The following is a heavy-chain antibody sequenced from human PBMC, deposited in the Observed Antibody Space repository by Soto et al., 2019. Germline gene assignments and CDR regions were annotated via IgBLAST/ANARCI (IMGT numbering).Heavy chain of an antibody. CDR2: INLSGST. V-gene: IGHV4-34*01. Sequence: QVQLQQWGAGLLKPSETLSLTCAVYGGSFSGYYWSWLRHPPGKGLEWIGEINLSGSTNYNPSPKSRVTISVDTSKNQFSLKLSSVTAADTAVYYCASEIFGRFYWGQGTLVTVSS. CDR1: GGSFSGYY. J-gene: IGHJ4*02. D-gene: IGHD2-15*01. CDR3: ASEIFGRFY.